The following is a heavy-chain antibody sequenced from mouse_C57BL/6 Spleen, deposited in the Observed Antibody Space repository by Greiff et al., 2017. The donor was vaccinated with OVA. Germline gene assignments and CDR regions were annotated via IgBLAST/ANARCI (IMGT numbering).Heavy chain of an antibody. V-gene: IGHV1-26*01. D-gene: IGHD2-4*01. J-gene: IGHJ4*01. CDR2: INPNNGGT. CDR3: ARWGLRLTMDY. Sequence: EVQLQQSGPELVKPGASVKISCKASGYTFTDYYMNWVKQSHGKSLEWIGDINPNNGGTSYNQKFKGKATLTVDKSSSTAYMELRSLTSEDSAVYYCARWGLRLTMDYWGQGTSVTVSS. CDR1: GYTFTDYY.